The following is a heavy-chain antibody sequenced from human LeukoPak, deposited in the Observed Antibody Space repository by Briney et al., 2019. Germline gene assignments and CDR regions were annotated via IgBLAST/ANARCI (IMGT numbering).Heavy chain of an antibody. CDR3: ASLHDYGDYVGYFDY. J-gene: IGHJ4*02. D-gene: IGHD4-17*01. V-gene: IGHV1-2*06. Sequence: ASVKVSCKASGYTFTGYHMHWVRQAPGQGLEWMGRINPNSGGTNYAQKFQGRVTMTRDTSISTAYMELSRLRSDDTAVYYCASLHDYGDYVGYFDYWGQGTLVTVSS. CDR2: INPNSGGT. CDR1: GYTFTGYH.